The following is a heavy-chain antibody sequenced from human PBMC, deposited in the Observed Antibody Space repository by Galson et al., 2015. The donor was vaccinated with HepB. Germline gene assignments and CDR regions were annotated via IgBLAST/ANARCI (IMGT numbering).Heavy chain of an antibody. Sequence: SLRLSCAASGFTFSSYGMHWVRQAPGKGLEWVAVISYDGSNKYYADSVKGRFTISRDNSKNTLYLQMNSLRAEDTAVYYCAKGYSSSWWRPYYYYGMDVWGQGTTVTVSS. CDR3: AKGYSSSWWRPYYYYGMDV. V-gene: IGHV3-30*18. D-gene: IGHD6-13*01. CDR2: ISYDGSNK. J-gene: IGHJ6*02. CDR1: GFTFSSYG.